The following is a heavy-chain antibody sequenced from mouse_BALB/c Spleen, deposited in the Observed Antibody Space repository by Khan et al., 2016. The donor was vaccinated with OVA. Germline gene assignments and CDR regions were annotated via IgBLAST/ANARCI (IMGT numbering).Heavy chain of an antibody. CDR2: MISSGYT. J-gene: IGHJ3*01. CDR3: ARSTYRYAFAY. V-gene: IGHV3-8*02. D-gene: IGHD2-14*01. Sequence: EVQLQESGPSLVQPSQTLSLTCSVTGDSISSGYWSWIRKFPGNKLEYMGYMISSGYTYYNPSLKSRISITRPTSKNQYYLQLNSVTTEDTATYYCARSTYRYAFAYWGQGTLVTVSA. CDR1: GDSISSGY.